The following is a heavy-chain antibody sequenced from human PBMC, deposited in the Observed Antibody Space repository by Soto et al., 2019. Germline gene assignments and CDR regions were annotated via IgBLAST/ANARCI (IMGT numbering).Heavy chain of an antibody. D-gene: IGHD5-12*01. V-gene: IGHV4-59*01. CDR1: GGSISSYY. CDR3: ARSLGDGYNYDFDY. CDR2: IYYSGST. Sequence: PSETLSLTCTVSGGSISSYYWSWIRQPPGKGLEWIGYIYYSGSTNYNPSLKSQVTISVDTSKNQFSLKLSSVTAADTAVYYCARSLGDGYNYDFDYWGQGTLVTVSS. J-gene: IGHJ4*02.